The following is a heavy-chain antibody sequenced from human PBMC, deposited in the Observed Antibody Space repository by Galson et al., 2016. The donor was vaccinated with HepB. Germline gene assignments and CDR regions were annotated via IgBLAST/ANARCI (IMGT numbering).Heavy chain of an antibody. CDR1: GYTFTSYG. V-gene: IGHV1-18*01. J-gene: IGHJ6*02. D-gene: IGHD4-11*01. CDR2: IRTYSGNT. Sequence: SVKVSCKASGYTFTSYGISWVRQAPGQGLEWMGWIRTYSGNTKYAQKFQGRVTITADESTSTAYMALSSLRSEDTAVYYCARVSGNSNSRYYYYGMDVWGQGTTVTVSS. CDR3: ARVSGNSNSRYYYYGMDV.